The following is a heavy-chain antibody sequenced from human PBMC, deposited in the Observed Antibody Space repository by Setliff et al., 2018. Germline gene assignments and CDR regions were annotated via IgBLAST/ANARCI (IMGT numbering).Heavy chain of an antibody. CDR1: GYTFAKYG. CDR2: ISGYNGYT. J-gene: IGHJ4*02. Sequence: ASVKVSCKAFGYTFAKYGTSWVRQAPGQGLEWMGWISGYNGYTVYAQKLQGRVTLTTDTSTGTAYMEVRSLRSDDTAVYYCARQPMDTIMVTFDYWGQGILVTVSS. V-gene: IGHV1-18*01. D-gene: IGHD5-12*01. CDR3: ARQPMDTIMVTFDY.